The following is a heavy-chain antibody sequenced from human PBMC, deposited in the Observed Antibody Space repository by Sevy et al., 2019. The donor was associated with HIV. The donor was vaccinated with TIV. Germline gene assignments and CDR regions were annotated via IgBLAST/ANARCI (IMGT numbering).Heavy chain of an antibody. CDR3: AKTLLVATIIPDAFDI. CDR2: ISGSGGST. V-gene: IGHV3-23*01. J-gene: IGHJ3*02. CDR1: GFTFDSYA. Sequence: GESLKISCAASGFTFDSYAMNWVRQAPGKGLEWVSAISGSGGSTYYADSVKGRFTISRDNSKNTLYLQMNSLRAEDTAVYYCAKTLLVATIIPDAFDIWGQGTMVTVSS. D-gene: IGHD5-12*01.